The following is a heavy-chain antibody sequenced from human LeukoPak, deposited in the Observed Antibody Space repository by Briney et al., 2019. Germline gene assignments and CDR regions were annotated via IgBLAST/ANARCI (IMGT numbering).Heavy chain of an antibody. Sequence: ASVKVSCKASGYTFTGYYVHWVRQAPGQGGEGMGRINPNSGGTNYAQKFQGRVTIPRDTSISTAYMELSRLRSDDTAVYYCARTMVRGENDYWGQGTLVTVSS. CDR3: ARTMVRGENDY. CDR1: GYTFTGYY. D-gene: IGHD3-10*01. J-gene: IGHJ4*02. CDR2: INPNSGGT. V-gene: IGHV1-2*06.